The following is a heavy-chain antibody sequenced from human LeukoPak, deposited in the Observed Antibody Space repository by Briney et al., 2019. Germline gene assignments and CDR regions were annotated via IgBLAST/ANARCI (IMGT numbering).Heavy chain of an antibody. CDR1: GFTFSSYS. D-gene: IGHD6-19*01. J-gene: IGHJ1*01. CDR2: ISSSSSYI. Sequence: GGSLRLSCGASGFTFSSYSMNWVRQAPGKGLEWVSSISSSSSYIYYADSVKGRFTISRDNAKNSLYLQVNSLRAEDTAVYYCARDLNPYSSGWTRAEYFQHWGQGTLVTVSS. V-gene: IGHV3-21*01. CDR3: ARDLNPYSSGWTRAEYFQH.